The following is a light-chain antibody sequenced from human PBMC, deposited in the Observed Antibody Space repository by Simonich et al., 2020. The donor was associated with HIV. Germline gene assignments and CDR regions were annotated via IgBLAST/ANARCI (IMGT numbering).Light chain of an antibody. V-gene: IGLV2-14*01. CDR3: SSYTSSSIVI. Sequence: QSALTQPASVSGSPGQSITISCTGTSSDVGGYNYVSWYQQHPGKAPKLMIYDVSKRPSGVSNRLSGSKSGNTSSLTISGLQAEDEADYYCSSYTSSSIVIFGGGTKLTVL. CDR2: DVS. CDR1: SSDVGGYNY. J-gene: IGLJ2*01.